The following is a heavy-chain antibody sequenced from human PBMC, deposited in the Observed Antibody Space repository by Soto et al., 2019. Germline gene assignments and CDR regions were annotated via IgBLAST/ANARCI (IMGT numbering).Heavy chain of an antibody. Sequence: KQSQTLSLTCAISGDSVSSNSAAWNWIRQSPSRGLEWLGRTYYRSKWYNDYAVSVKSRITINPDTSKNQFSLQLNSVTPEDTAVYYCARDLQSWIAVAGTFDYWGQGTLVTVSS. J-gene: IGHJ4*02. D-gene: IGHD6-19*01. V-gene: IGHV6-1*01. CDR3: ARDLQSWIAVAGTFDY. CDR2: TYYRSKWYN. CDR1: GDSVSSNSAA.